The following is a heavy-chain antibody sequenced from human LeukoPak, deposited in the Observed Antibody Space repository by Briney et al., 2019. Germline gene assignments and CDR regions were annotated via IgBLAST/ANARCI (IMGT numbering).Heavy chain of an antibody. CDR3: ARDQYYDRRNVDY. CDR1: GFTFSVFA. J-gene: IGHJ4*02. D-gene: IGHD3-22*01. CDR2: LSYDGNNE. Sequence: GGSLRLSCAASGFTFSVFAMHWVRQAPGKGLEWVAGLSYDGNNEYSADSVKGRFTISRDNSKNTLYLEMNSLRTEDTAVYYCARDQYYDRRNVDYWGQGTLVTVSS. V-gene: IGHV3-30-3*01.